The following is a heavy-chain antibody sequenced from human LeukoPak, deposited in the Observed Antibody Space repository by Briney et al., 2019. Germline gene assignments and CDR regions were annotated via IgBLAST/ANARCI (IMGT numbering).Heavy chain of an antibody. V-gene: IGHV3-20*04. J-gene: IGHJ4*02. CDR3: AREAGYSYNSYFAY. CDR1: GFTFDDYG. CDR2: INLNGDSK. D-gene: IGHD5-18*01. Sequence: GGSLRLSCAASGFTFDDYGMSWVRQAPGKGLEWVSGINLNGDSKGYAASGEGRFTISRGSASTSLHLQMNSLRAEDTALYYSAREAGYSYNSYFAYWGQGTLVTVSS.